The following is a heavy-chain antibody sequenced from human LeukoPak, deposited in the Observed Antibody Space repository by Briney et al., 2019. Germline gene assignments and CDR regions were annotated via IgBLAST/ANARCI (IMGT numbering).Heavy chain of an antibody. CDR3: ARSRYYDILTGYYRGLDFDY. J-gene: IGHJ4*02. CDR1: GGSVSSGSYY. Sequence: SETLSLTCTVSGGSVSSGSYYWSWIRQPPGKGPEWIGYIYYSGSTNYNPSLKSRVTISVDTSKNQFSLKLSSVTAADMAVYYCARSRYYDILTGYYRGLDFDYWGQGTLVTVSS. D-gene: IGHD3-9*01. V-gene: IGHV4-61*01. CDR2: IYYSGST.